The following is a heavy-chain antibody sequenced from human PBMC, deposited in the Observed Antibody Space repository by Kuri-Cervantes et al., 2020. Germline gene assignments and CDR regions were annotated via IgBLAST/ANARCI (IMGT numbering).Heavy chain of an antibody. V-gene: IGHV3-30*18. CDR1: GFSFSSYG. Sequence: GGSLRLSCAASGFSFSSYGMSWVRQAPGKGLEWVAVISYDGSNKYYADSVRGRFTISRDNSKNTLYLQMNSLRAEDTAVYYCAKGFIASIDYWGQGTLVTVSS. J-gene: IGHJ4*02. CDR3: AKGFIASIDY. CDR2: ISYDGSNK. D-gene: IGHD6-13*01.